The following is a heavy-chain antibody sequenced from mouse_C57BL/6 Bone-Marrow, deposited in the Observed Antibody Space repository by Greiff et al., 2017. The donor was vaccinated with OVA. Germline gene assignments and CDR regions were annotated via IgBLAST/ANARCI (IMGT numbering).Heavy chain of an antibody. CDR2: ISNGGGST. J-gene: IGHJ2*01. D-gene: IGHD2-2*01. CDR3: ARHIYYGSFDY. CDR1: GFTFSDYY. V-gene: IGHV5-12*01. Sequence: EVMLVESGGGLVQPGGSLKLSCAASGFTFSDYYMYWVRQTPEKRLEWVAYISNGGGSTYYPVTVKGRFTISRDNAKNTLYLQMSRLKSEDTAMYYCARHIYYGSFDYWGQGTTLTVSS.